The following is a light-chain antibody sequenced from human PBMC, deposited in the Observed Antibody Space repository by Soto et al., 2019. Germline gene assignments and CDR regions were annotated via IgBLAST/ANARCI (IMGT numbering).Light chain of an antibody. CDR2: TAS. Sequence: AIDLTQSPSSLSASLGDRATITCRASQGISNTLAWYQQKPGKAPELLIYTASTLGIGIPSRFSGSGSGTEFTLTISSLQPEDFAAYYCHQHHTYPYTFGQGTKVDIK. CDR3: HQHHTYPYT. J-gene: IGKJ2*01. CDR1: QGISNT. V-gene: IGKV1-13*02.